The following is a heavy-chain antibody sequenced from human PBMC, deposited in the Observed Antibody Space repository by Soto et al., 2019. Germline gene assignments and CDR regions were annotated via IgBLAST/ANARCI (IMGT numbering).Heavy chain of an antibody. CDR3: ARGVSMDCSGGSCQPLDY. D-gene: IGHD2-15*01. Sequence: PSETLSLTCAVYGGSFSGYYWSWIRQPPGKGLEWIGEINHSGSTNYNPSLKSRVTISVDTSKNQFSLKLSSVTAADTAVYYCARGVSMDCSGGSCQPLDYWGQGTLVTVSS. CDR2: INHSGST. V-gene: IGHV4-34*01. J-gene: IGHJ4*02. CDR1: GGSFSGYY.